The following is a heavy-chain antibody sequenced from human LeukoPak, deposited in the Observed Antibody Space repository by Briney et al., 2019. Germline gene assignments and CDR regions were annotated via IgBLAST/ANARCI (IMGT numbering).Heavy chain of an antibody. CDR2: ISYDGSNK. CDR1: GFTFSSYG. J-gene: IGHJ6*03. D-gene: IGHD3-16*02. CDR3: AKDNYVWGSYRSPFYYYYMDV. V-gene: IGHV3-30*18. Sequence: PGGSLRLSCAASGFTFSSYGMHWVRQAPGKGLEWVAVISYDGSNKYYADSVKGRFTISRDNSKNTLYLQMNSLGAEDTAVYYCAKDNYVWGSYRSPFYYYYMDVWGKGTTVTVSS.